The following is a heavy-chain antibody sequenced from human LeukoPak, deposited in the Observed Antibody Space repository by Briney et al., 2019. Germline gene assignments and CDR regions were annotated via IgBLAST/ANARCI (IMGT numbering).Heavy chain of an antibody. Sequence: ASVKVSCKASGYTFTSYDINWVRQATGQGLEWMGWMNPNSGNTGYVQKFQGRVTMTRNTSISTAYMELSSLRSEDTAVYYCAREGQRGYYDISTGYYPWYMDVWGKGTTVTVSS. J-gene: IGHJ6*03. D-gene: IGHD3-9*01. CDR1: GYTFTSYD. CDR2: MNPNSGNT. CDR3: AREGQRGYYDISTGYYPWYMDV. V-gene: IGHV1-8*01.